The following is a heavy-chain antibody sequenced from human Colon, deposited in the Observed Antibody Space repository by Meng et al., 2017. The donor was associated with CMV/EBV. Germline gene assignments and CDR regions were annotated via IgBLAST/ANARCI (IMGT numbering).Heavy chain of an antibody. J-gene: IGHJ4*02. D-gene: IGHD3-3*01. V-gene: IGHV1-2*02. CDR3: ARGRPSIAVFGVTGPKGDFDY. CDR1: GYTFSDFY. CDR2: INSHSGGP. Sequence: ASVKVSCKASGYTFSDFYIHWVRQAPGQGLEWMGWINSHSGGPNYARTFQGRVTMTRDTSINTAFSDLTNLRPDDTAVYFCARGRPSIAVFGVTGPKGDFDYWGQGSLVTVSS.